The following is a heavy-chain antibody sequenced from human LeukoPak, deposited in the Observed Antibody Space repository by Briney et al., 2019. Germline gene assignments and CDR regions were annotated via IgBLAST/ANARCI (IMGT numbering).Heavy chain of an antibody. J-gene: IGHJ5*02. D-gene: IGHD3-22*01. CDR1: GVSIRSYY. CDR2: IHTTGST. V-gene: IGHV4-4*07. Sequence: SETLSLTCTVSGVSIRSYYWTWIRQPAGKGLEWIGRIHTTGSTNYNPSLKSRVTMSVDTSKNQFSLKLSSVTAADTAVYYCARERYYNDSSGANWFDPWGQGTLVTVSS. CDR3: ARERYYNDSSGANWFDP.